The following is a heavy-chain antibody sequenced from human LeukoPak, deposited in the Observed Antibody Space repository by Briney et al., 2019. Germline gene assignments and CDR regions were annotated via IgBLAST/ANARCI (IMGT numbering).Heavy chain of an antibody. J-gene: IGHJ4*02. CDR2: ISYDGSNK. D-gene: IGHD6-6*01. Sequence: GGSLRLSCAASGFTFSSYAMHWVRQAPGKGLEWGAVISYDGSNKYYADSVKGRFTISRDNSKNTLYLQMNSLRAEDTAVYYCARDKLKQLVSPAFDYWGQGTLVTVSS. CDR1: GFTFSSYA. CDR3: ARDKLKQLVSPAFDY. V-gene: IGHV3-30*04.